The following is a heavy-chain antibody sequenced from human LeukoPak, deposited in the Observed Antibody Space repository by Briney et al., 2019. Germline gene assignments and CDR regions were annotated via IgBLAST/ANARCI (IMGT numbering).Heavy chain of an antibody. J-gene: IGHJ4*02. CDR1: GFTFSSYW. Sequence: GGSLRLSCAASGFTFSSYWMHWVRQAPGKGLVWVSRIKSDGSDTTYADSVKGRFTISRDNAKNTLYLQMNSLRAEDTAVYYCVNYGWGRPAWGQGTLVTVSS. V-gene: IGHV3-74*03. CDR2: IKSDGSDT. CDR3: VNYGWGRPA. D-gene: IGHD3-10*01.